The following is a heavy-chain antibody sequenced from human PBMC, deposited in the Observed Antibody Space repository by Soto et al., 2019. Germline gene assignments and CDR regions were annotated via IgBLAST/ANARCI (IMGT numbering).Heavy chain of an antibody. CDR2: MNPNTGDT. V-gene: IGHV1-8*01. Sequence: QVQLVQSGAEVKKPGASVKVSCKASGYTFISYDINRVRQATGQGLEWMGWMNPNTGDTGYAQKIQGRVTMTRNTSRNTANLALSSLRSDDTAVYFCARGDGYIFDYWGQGTLVTVSS. J-gene: IGHJ4*02. D-gene: IGHD5-12*01. CDR1: GYTFISYD. CDR3: ARGDGYIFDY.